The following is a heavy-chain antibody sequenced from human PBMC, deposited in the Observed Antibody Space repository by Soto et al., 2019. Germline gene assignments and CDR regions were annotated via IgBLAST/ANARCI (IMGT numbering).Heavy chain of an antibody. V-gene: IGHV3-23*01. Sequence: EVQLLESGGGLVQPGGSLRLSCAASGFTFSSYAMSWVRQAPGKGLEWVSAISGSGGSTYYADSVKGRFTISRDNSKNTVFLEMNSLRAEDTAVYYCARVVGTYDAFDIWGQGTMVTVSS. CDR3: ARVVGTYDAFDI. J-gene: IGHJ3*02. CDR2: ISGSGGST. D-gene: IGHD1-26*01. CDR1: GFTFSSYA.